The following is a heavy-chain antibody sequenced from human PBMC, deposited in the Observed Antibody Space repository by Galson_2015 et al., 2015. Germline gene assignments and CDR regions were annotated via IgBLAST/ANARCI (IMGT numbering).Heavy chain of an antibody. CDR1: GFIFGTQS. V-gene: IGHV3-48*02. Sequence: SLRLSCAASGFIFGTQSMNWVRQAPGKGLEWVSYISSVSSSINYADSVKGRFTISRDNARNSLYLQMNSLRDEDTAVYFCARDLSGSYSGLFDSWGQGTLVTVSS. CDR3: ARDLSGSYSGLFDS. D-gene: IGHD1-26*01. J-gene: IGHJ5*01. CDR2: ISSVSSSI.